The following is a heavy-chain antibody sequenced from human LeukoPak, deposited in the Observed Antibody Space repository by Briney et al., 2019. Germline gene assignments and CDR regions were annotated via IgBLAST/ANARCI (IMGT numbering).Heavy chain of an antibody. Sequence: GGSLRLSCAASGFTFTSYGMSWIRQAPGKGLEWVSSISGSGTNTYYADSVKGRFTISRDTSNNSLFLQMNSLRADDTAVYYCAKSPGSSGWFFDSWGQGTLVTVSS. CDR2: ISGSGTNT. J-gene: IGHJ4*02. CDR3: AKSPGSSGWFFDS. CDR1: GFTFTSYG. V-gene: IGHV3-23*01. D-gene: IGHD6-19*01.